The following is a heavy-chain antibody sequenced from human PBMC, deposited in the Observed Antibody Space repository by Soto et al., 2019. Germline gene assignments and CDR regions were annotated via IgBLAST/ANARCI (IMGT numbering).Heavy chain of an antibody. J-gene: IGHJ3*02. CDR3: ARGGGVGVAGSAAFDM. D-gene: IGHD3-3*01. CDR2: INPATGAA. V-gene: IGHV1-2*02. Sequence: QLHLVQSGAVVKKPGASVTVSCSASGYPVTAYYMHWVRQAPGRGLEWMGGINPATGAAKYTQTFQGRVTMTRDTSTITVFMELGGLTSEDTAVFYCARGGGVGVAGSAAFDMWGQGTLVTVSS. CDR1: GYPVTAYY.